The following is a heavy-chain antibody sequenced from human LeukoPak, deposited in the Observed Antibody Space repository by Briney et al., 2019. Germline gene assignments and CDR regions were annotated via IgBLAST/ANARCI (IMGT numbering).Heavy chain of an antibody. Sequence: GGFLRLSCAASGFTFSSYAMSWVRQAPGKGLEWVSAISGSGGSTYYADSVKGRFTISRDNSKNTLYLQMNSLRAEDTAVYYCARTGERSGSYFDYWGQGTLVTVSS. V-gene: IGHV3-23*01. CDR2: ISGSGGST. D-gene: IGHD3-10*01. CDR1: GFTFSSYA. CDR3: ARTGERSGSYFDY. J-gene: IGHJ4*02.